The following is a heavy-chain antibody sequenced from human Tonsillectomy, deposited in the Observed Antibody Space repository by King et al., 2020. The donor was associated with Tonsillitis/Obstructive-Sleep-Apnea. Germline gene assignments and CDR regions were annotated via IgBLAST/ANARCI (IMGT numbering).Heavy chain of an antibody. V-gene: IGHV4-39*01. D-gene: IGHD2-15*01. CDR1: GGSISSSSYY. Sequence: QLQESGPGLVKPSETLSLTCTGSGGSISSSSYYWGWIRQPPGKGLEWVGSIYDSGSTYYNPSLTSRVIISGETSKNQFSLNLCSVTPGNTAVYYCARHGGVYCSGGSCYHDYWGQGTLVTVSS. J-gene: IGHJ4*02. CDR2: IYDSGST. CDR3: ARHGGVYCSGGSCYHDY.